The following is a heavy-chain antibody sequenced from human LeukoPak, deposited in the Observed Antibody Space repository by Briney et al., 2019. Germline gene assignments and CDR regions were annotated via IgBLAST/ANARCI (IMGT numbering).Heavy chain of an antibody. CDR1: GGSISSSSYY. J-gene: IGHJ3*02. V-gene: IGHV4-39*07. D-gene: IGHD1-1*01. Sequence: SETLSLTCTVSGGSISSSSYYWGWIRQPPGKGLEWIGSIYYSGSTYYNPSLKSRVTISVDTSKNQFSLKLSSMTAADTAVYYCARESPGRNWNDHCGAFDIWGQGTMVTVSS. CDR3: ARESPGRNWNDHCGAFDI. CDR2: IYYSGST.